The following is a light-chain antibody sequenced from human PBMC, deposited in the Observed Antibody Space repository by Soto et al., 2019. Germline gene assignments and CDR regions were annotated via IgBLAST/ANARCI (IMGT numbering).Light chain of an antibody. J-gene: IGKJ2*01. CDR1: ESVRSTN. CDR3: QQYASPYT. Sequence: EIVLTQSPGTLSLSPGERATLSCRASESVRSTNLAWYQHKPGQAPRLLIYGASSRATGIPDRFSASGSVTDFTLTISRLEPEDFAVYYCQQYASPYTFGQGTKLEIK. CDR2: GAS. V-gene: IGKV3-20*01.